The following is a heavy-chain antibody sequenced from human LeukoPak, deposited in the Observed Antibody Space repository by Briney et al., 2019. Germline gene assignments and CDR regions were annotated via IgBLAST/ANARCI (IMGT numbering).Heavy chain of an antibody. J-gene: IGHJ4*02. CDR3: ASRVCSSTSCYPPSHLPFDY. V-gene: IGHV4-34*01. CDR2: INHSGST. CDR1: GGSFSGYY. Sequence: SETLSLTCAVYGGSFSGYYWSWIRQPPGKGLEWIGEINHSGSTNYNPSLKSRVTISVDTSKNQFSPKLSSVTAADTAVYYCASRVCSSTSCYPPSHLPFDYWSQGTLVTVSS. D-gene: IGHD2-2*01.